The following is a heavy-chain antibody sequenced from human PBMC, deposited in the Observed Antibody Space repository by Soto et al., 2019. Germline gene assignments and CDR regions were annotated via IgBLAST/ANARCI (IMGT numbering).Heavy chain of an antibody. CDR3: ATDRYCSSTSCYPELYGMDV. V-gene: IGHV3-30*03. CDR2: ISYDGSNK. D-gene: IGHD2-2*01. J-gene: IGHJ6*02. CDR1: GFTFSSYG. Sequence: PGGSLRLSCAASGFTFSSYGMHWVRQAPGKGLEWVAVISYDGSNKYYADSVKGRFTISRDNSKNTLYLQMNSLRAEDTAVYYCATDRYCSSTSCYPELYGMDVWGQGTTVTVSS.